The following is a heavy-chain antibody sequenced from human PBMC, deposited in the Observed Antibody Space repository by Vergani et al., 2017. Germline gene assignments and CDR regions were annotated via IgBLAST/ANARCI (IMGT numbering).Heavy chain of an antibody. J-gene: IGHJ3*02. D-gene: IGHD5-24*01. CDR1: AGSISNSGFY. Sequence: QVQLPESGPGLVEPSQTLSLTCTVSAGSISNSGFYWSWIRQPPGKGLEWIGYIYYSGSTNYNPSRKSRVTISVDTSKNQFSLKLSSVTAADTAVYYCAREDGLDAFDIWGQGTMVTVSS. CDR3: AREDGLDAFDI. CDR2: IYYSGST. V-gene: IGHV4-61*08.